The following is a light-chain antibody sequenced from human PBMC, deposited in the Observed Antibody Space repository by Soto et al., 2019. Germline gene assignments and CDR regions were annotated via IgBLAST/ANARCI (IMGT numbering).Light chain of an antibody. CDR3: EHDNCYSPWA. CDR2: KAS. Sequence: DIQMTQSPSTLSASVGARVTIPCRASQSISSWLDWYQQKPGKAPKLLIYKASSLETGVPSRFSGSASGTEFTLTISSLQPVDFATDDDEHDNCYSPWACGQGAKVEIK. CDR1: QSISSW. V-gene: IGKV1-5*03. J-gene: IGKJ1*01.